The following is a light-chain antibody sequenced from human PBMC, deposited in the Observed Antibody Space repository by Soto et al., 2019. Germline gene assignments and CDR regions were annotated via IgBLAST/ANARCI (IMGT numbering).Light chain of an antibody. CDR2: KAS. Sequence: DIQMTQSPSTLSASVGARVTITCRASQSISSWLAWYQQKPGKAPNLLIYKASSLESGVPSRFSGSGSGTESTLTISSLQPDDFAEDDGQQYYSYPLTCVGGTKLEIK. CDR1: QSISSW. CDR3: QQYYSYPLT. J-gene: IGKJ4*01. V-gene: IGKV1-5*03.